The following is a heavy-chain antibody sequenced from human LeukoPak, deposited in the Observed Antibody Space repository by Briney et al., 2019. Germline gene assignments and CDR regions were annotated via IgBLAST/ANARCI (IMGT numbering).Heavy chain of an antibody. CDR1: GYTFTSYG. D-gene: IGHD3-22*01. CDR3: ARQYYYDSSGYYDY. CDR2: ISAYNGNT. V-gene: IGHV1-18*01. J-gene: IGHJ4*02. Sequence: ASVKVSCKASGYTFTSYGISWVRQAPGQGLEWMGWISAYNGNTNYAQKLQGRVTMTTDTSTSTAYMELRSLRSDDTAVYYCARQYYYDSSGYYDYWGQGTLVTVSS.